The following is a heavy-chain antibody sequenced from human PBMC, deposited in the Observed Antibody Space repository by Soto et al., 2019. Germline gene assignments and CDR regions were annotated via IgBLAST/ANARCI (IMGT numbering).Heavy chain of an antibody. V-gene: IGHV4-38-2*02. CDR2: IYHSGST. CDR1: GYSINYGYY. Sequence: PSETLSLTCSVSGYSINYGYYWGWIRQPPGKGLQWVGTIYHSGSTYYNPSLKSRVTISPDTSKNQFSLKLNSVTAADTAVYYCARGGDLISFGDLFLGFWGQGALVTVSS. CDR3: ARGGDLISFGDLFLGF. J-gene: IGHJ4*02. D-gene: IGHD3-10*01.